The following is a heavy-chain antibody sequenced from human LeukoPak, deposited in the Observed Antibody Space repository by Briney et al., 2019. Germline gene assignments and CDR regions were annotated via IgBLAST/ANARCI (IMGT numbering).Heavy chain of an antibody. J-gene: IGHJ4*02. D-gene: IGHD3-3*01. CDR1: GFTFSNYG. Sequence: GGSLRLSCAGSGFTFSNYGMHWVRQAPGKGPEWVAVISYDGTNKYYADSVKGRFTISRDNSKNTLYLQMNSLRAEDTAVYYCARDIGIFGVVITYYFDYWGQGTLVTVSS. CDR2: ISYDGTNK. V-gene: IGHV3-30*03. CDR3: ARDIGIFGVVITYYFDY.